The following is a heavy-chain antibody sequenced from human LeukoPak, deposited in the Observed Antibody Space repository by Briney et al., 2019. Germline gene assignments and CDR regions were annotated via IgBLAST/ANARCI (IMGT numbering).Heavy chain of an antibody. J-gene: IGHJ4*02. CDR3: ARALGSPLDF. CDR2: LNDDGSTT. Sequence: PGGSLRLSCAASEFTFSRSWMHWVRQSPGKGLVWVSRLNDDGSTTTYADSVKGRFTISRDNAKSTLYLQMNSLRAEDTAVYYCARALGSPLDFWGQGTLVTVSS. D-gene: IGHD1-26*01. V-gene: IGHV3-74*01. CDR1: EFTFSRSW.